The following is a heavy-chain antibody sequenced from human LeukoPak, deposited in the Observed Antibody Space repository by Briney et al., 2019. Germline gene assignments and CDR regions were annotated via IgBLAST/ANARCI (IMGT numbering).Heavy chain of an antibody. D-gene: IGHD3-22*01. CDR1: GFTFSSYG. J-gene: IGHJ6*02. CDR2: ISYDGSNK. Sequence: GRSLRLSCAASGFTFSSYGMHWVRQAPGKGLEWVAVISYDGSNKYYADSVKGRFTISRNNSKNTLYLQMNSLRAEDTAVYYCAKDLFGRVGFSSGHLYYYYGMDVWGQGTTVTVSS. V-gene: IGHV3-30*18. CDR3: AKDLFGRVGFSSGHLYYYYGMDV.